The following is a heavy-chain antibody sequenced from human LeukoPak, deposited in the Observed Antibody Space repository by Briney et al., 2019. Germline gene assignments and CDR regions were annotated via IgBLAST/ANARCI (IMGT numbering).Heavy chain of an antibody. CDR2: IWYDGSNK. CDR1: GFTFSSYG. CDR3: ARVALHCSSTSCYENGFDY. V-gene: IGHV3-33*01. Sequence: GGSLRLSCAASGFTFSSYGMHWVRQAPGKGLEWVAVIWYDGSNKYYADSVKGRFTISRDNSKNTLYLQMNSLRAEDTAVYYCARVALHCSSTSCYENGFDYWGQGTLVTVSS. D-gene: IGHD2-2*01. J-gene: IGHJ4*02.